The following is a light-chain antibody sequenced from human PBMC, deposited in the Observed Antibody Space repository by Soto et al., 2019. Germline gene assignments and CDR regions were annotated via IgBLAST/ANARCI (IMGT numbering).Light chain of an antibody. Sequence: DIQMTQSLSSLSASVGDRVTITCRASQSISSYLNWYQQKPGKAPKLLIYAASSLQSGDPTRFSGSGSGTDFTLTISSLQPEDFATYYCQQSYTSWTFGQGTKVEIK. CDR1: QSISSY. CDR2: AAS. V-gene: IGKV1-39*01. J-gene: IGKJ1*01. CDR3: QQSYTSWT.